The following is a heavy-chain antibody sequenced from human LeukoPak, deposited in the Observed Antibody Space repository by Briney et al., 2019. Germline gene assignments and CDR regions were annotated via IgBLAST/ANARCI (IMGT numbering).Heavy chain of an antibody. J-gene: IGHJ6*03. Sequence: GGSLRLSCAASGFTFSSYAMHWVRQAPGKGLEWVAVISYDGSNKYYADSVKGRFTISRDNSKNTLYLQMNSLRAEDTAVYYCAKAGLLAPFYYYYYMDV. CDR3: AKAGLLAPFYYYYYMDV. V-gene: IGHV3-30-3*01. CDR1: GFTFSSYA. D-gene: IGHD1-26*01. CDR2: ISYDGSNK.